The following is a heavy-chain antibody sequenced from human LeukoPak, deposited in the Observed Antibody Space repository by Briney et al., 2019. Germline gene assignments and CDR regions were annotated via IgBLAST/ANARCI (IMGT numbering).Heavy chain of an antibody. V-gene: IGHV1-18*01. Sequence: ASVKVSCKASGYTFTSYGISWVRRAPGQGLEWMGWISAYNGNTNYAQNFQGRVIMTTDTSTSTAYMELRSLRSDDTAVYYCARPMGSDSGSYSETDFDYWGQGTLVTVSS. CDR1: GYTFTSYG. D-gene: IGHD1-26*01. CDR3: ARPMGSDSGSYSETDFDY. CDR2: ISAYNGNT. J-gene: IGHJ4*02.